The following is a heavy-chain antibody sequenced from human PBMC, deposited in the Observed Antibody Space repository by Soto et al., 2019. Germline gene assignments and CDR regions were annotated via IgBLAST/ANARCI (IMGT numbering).Heavy chain of an antibody. CDR1: GGSISGYY. D-gene: IGHD2-2*01. CDR3: ARSVVVPAASPHFDY. J-gene: IGHJ4*02. CDR2: VYYTGST. V-gene: IGHV4-59*01. Sequence: SETLSLTCTVSGGSISGYYWNWIRQASGKGPEWIGYVYYTGSTNYNPSLESRVTMSTDTSKNQVSLELRSMTAADSALYYCARSVVVPAASPHFDYWGQGTVVTVSS.